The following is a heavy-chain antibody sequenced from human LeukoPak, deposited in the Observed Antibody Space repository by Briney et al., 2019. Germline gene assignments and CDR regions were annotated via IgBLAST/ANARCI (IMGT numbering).Heavy chain of an antibody. V-gene: IGHV3-66*01. CDR1: GFTVSSNY. CDR3: ARDLKQQLVTGGPFDY. J-gene: IGHJ4*02. CDR2: IYSGGST. D-gene: IGHD6-13*01. Sequence: GGSLRLSCAASGFTVSSNYMSWVRQAPGKGLEWVSVIYSGGSTYYADSVKGRFTISRDNSKNTLYLQMNSLRAEDTAVYYCARDLKQQLVTGGPFDYWGQGTPVTVSS.